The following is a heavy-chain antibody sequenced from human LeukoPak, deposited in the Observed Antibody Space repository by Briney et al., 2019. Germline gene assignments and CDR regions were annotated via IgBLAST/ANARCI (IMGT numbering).Heavy chain of an antibody. CDR3: AKDGQMATITTHFDY. D-gene: IGHD5-24*01. Sequence: SGGSLRLSCAASGFTFSSYGMHWVRQAPGKGLEWVAVISYDGSNKYYADSVKGRFTISRDNSKNTLYLQMNSLRAEDTAVYYCAKDGQMATITTHFDYWGQGTLVTVSS. V-gene: IGHV3-30*18. J-gene: IGHJ4*02. CDR2: ISYDGSNK. CDR1: GFTFSSYG.